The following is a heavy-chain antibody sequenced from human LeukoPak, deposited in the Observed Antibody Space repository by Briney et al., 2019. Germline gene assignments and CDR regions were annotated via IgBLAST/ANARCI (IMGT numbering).Heavy chain of an antibody. V-gene: IGHV3-7*04. J-gene: IGHJ4*02. CDR2: ITQDGSEK. Sequence: ANITQDGSEKYYVDSVKGRFTISTDNAKNSLYLQMNSLRAEDTAVYYCARSYSGYDPGIDYWGQGTLVTVSS. CDR3: ARSYSGYDPGIDY. D-gene: IGHD5-12*01.